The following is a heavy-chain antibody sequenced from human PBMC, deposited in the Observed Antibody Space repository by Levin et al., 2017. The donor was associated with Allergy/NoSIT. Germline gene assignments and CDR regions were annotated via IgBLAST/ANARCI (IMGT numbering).Heavy chain of an antibody. CDR1: GFTFSSYS. CDR3: ASEQQLVPFDY. CDR2: ISSSSSYI. J-gene: IGHJ4*02. D-gene: IGHD6-13*01. V-gene: IGHV3-21*01. Sequence: GGSLRLSCAASGFTFSSYSMNWVRQAPGKGLEWVSSISSSSSYIYYADSVKGRFTISRDNAKNSLYLQMNSLRAEDTAVYYCASEQQLVPFDYWGQGTLVTVSS.